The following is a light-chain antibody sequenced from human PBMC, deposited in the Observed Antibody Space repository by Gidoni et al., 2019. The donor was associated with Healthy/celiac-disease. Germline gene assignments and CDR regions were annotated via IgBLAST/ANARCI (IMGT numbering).Light chain of an antibody. V-gene: IGKV3-11*01. CDR3: QQRSNWPLT. CDR2: DAS. CDR1: QSVSSY. J-gene: IGKJ4*01. Sequence: PATLSLSAGERVTITCRASQSVSSYLDWYQQKPGQAPRLLIYDASNRATGIPARFSGSGSGTDFTLTISSLEPEDFAVYYCQQRSNWPLTFGGGTKVEIK.